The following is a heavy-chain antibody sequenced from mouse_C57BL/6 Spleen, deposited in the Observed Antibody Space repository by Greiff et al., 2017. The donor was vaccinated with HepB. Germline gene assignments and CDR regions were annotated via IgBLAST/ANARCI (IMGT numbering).Heavy chain of an antibody. CDR3: ARQAYYSNYVGY. Sequence: EVMLVESGGDLVKPGGSLKLSCAASGFTFSSYGMSWVRQTPDKRLEWVATISSGGSYTDYPDSVKGRFTISRDNAKNTLYLQMSSLKSEDTAMYYCARQAYYSNYVGYWGQGTTLTVSS. J-gene: IGHJ2*01. CDR1: GFTFSSYG. CDR2: ISSGGSYT. D-gene: IGHD2-5*01. V-gene: IGHV5-6*01.